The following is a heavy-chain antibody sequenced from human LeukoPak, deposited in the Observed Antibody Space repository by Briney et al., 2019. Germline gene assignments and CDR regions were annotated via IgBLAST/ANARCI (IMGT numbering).Heavy chain of an antibody. CDR3: ASVAIPSIFYYYYMDV. Sequence: PGGSLRLSCAASGFTFSSYAMTWVRQAPGKGLEWVSGISGSGGSTYYADSVKGRFTISRDNSKNTLYLQMNSLRAEDTAVYYCASVAIPSIFYYYYMDVWGKGTTVTVSS. CDR1: GFTFSSYA. J-gene: IGHJ6*03. D-gene: IGHD6-6*01. CDR2: ISGSGGST. V-gene: IGHV3-23*01.